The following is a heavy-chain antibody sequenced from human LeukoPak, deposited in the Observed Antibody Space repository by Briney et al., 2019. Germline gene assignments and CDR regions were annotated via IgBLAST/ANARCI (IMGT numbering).Heavy chain of an antibody. J-gene: IGHJ4*02. CDR2: ISYDGTNK. Sequence: AGGSLRLSCAASGFTFDDYAMHWVRQAPGKGLEWVSVISYDGTNKYYGDSVKGRFTISRDNSKNTLYLQMNSLRAEDTAVYYCASGWDVWWAFDYWGQGTLVTVSS. D-gene: IGHD3-16*01. V-gene: IGHV3-30*04. CDR3: ASGWDVWWAFDY. CDR1: GFTFDDYA.